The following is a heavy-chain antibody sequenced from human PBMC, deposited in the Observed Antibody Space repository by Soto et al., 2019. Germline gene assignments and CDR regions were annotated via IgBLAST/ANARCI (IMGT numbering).Heavy chain of an antibody. V-gene: IGHV3-53*02. CDR1: GFTVSSNY. D-gene: IGHD6-19*01. CDR3: AREQAVAGPFDY. CDR2: IYSGGST. Sequence: EVQLVETGGGLIQPGGSLRLSCAASGFTVSSNYMSWVRQAPGKGLEWVSVIYSGGSTYYADSVKGRFTISRDNSKNTLYLKMNSLRAEDTAVYYCAREQAVAGPFDYWGQGTLVTVSS. J-gene: IGHJ4*02.